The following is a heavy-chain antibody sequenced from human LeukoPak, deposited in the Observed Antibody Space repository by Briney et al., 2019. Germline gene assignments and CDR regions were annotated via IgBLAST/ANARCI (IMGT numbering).Heavy chain of an antibody. CDR1: GRTFSSYS. J-gene: IGHJ4*02. Sequence: GGSLRLSCVVSGRTFSSYSMIWVRQAPGKGLEWVSGISASGGDTWYPDSVKGRFTISRDNSKNTLFLQMNSLRVEDTAIYYCSKDAAGPEYWGQGTLVTVSS. V-gene: IGHV3-23*01. CDR2: ISASGGDT. CDR3: SKDAAGPEY. D-gene: IGHD6-13*01.